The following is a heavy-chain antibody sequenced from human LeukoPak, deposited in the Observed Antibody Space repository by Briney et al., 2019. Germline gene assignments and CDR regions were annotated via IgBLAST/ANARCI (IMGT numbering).Heavy chain of an antibody. CDR2: ISSSTSAI. CDR3: VRDQSGNFDY. V-gene: IGHV3-48*01. CDR1: GFTFSYYS. Sequence: PGGSLRLSCAASGFTFSYYSMNWVRQAPGKGLEWVSYISSSTSAIYYADSAKGRFTISRDNAKNSLYLQMSSLRAEDTAVYYCVRDQSGNFDYWGQGTLVTVSS. J-gene: IGHJ4*02.